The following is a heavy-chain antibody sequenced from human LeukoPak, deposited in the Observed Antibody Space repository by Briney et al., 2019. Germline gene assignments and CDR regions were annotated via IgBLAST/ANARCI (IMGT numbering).Heavy chain of an antibody. J-gene: IGHJ6*04. CDR2: INDDGRNT. CDR1: GFTFSSYW. V-gene: IGHV3-74*01. Sequence: QAGGSLRLSCAASGFTFSSYWMHWVRQAPGKGLVWVSRINDDGRNTSYADSVKGRFTISRDNAKNTLYLQMNSLRAEDTAVYYCARDTGSSDVWGKGTTVTVSS. D-gene: IGHD1-26*01. CDR3: ARDTGSSDV.